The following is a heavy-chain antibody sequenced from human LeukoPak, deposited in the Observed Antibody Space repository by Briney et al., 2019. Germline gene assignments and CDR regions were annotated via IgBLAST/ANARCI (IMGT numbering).Heavy chain of an antibody. V-gene: IGHV3-7*01. J-gene: IGHJ4*02. CDR2: IKQEGSEK. Sequence: GGSLRLSCAASGFTFSSYWMSWVRQAPGEGLEWVAHIKQEGSEKYYVGSVKGRFTFPREEAKNTLYLQRNSLRSEDTAVYFCARGQTTVTSWGQGTLGTVSS. CDR3: ARGQTTVTS. D-gene: IGHD4-17*01. CDR1: GFTFSSYW.